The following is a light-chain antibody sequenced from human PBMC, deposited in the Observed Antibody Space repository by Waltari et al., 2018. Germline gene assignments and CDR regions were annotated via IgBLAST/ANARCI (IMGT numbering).Light chain of an antibody. J-gene: IGLJ3*02. CDR1: SGHSSYV. V-gene: IGLV4-69*01. Sequence: QLVLTQSPSASASLGASIKLPCTLSSGHSSYVIAWLQQQPEKGPRYLVKVYSDGSHSRGNEIPDRFSGSSSGAERYLTISSLQSEDEADYYCQTGGHGTWVFGGGTRLTVL. CDR3: QTGGHGTWV. CDR2: VYSDGSH.